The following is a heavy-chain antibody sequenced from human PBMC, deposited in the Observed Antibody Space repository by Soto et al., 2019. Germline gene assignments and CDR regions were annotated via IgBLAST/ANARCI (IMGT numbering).Heavy chain of an antibody. D-gene: IGHD3-10*01. V-gene: IGHV5-51*01. Sequence: GESLKISCKAYGYTFTTYWIGWVRQMPGKGLEWMAIIYPGDSDTRYSPSFQGQVTISADKSINTAYLQWSSLKASDTAMYYCARRSGDRSRSYGLDVWGQGTTVTV. CDR2: IYPGDSDT. J-gene: IGHJ6*02. CDR3: ARRSGDRSRSYGLDV. CDR1: GYTFTTYW.